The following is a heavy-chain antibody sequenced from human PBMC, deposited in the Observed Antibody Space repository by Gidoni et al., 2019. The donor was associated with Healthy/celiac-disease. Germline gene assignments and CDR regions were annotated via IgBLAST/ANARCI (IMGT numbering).Heavy chain of an antibody. J-gene: IGHJ1*01. CDR2: IKSKSDGGTT. Sequence: EVQLVESGGGLVQPGGSLRLSCEASGFSFNNAWMNWVRQAPGKGLEWVGRIKSKSDGGTTDYAAPVNGRFTISRDDSKNTLYLQFNSLKIEDTAVYYCTTGGGKGYWGQGTLVTVSS. CDR3: TTGGGKGY. CDR1: GFSFNNAW. V-gene: IGHV3-15*01. D-gene: IGHD3-16*01.